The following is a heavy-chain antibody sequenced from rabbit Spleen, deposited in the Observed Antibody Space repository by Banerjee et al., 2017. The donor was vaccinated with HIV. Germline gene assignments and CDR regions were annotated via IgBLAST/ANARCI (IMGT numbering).Heavy chain of an antibody. D-gene: IGHD2-1*01. CDR2: IYGGSGAST. CDR3: ARGSATMTMVITGYYLTL. CDR1: GIDFSSYY. J-gene: IGHJ4*01. Sequence: QQQLEESGGGLVKPGGTLTLTCKASGIDFSSYYMCWVRQAPGKGLEWIACIYGGSGASTAYASWAKVRFTISKTSSTTVTLQMTSLTAADTATYFCARGSATMTMVITGYYLTLWGPGTLVTVS. V-gene: IGHV1S45*01.